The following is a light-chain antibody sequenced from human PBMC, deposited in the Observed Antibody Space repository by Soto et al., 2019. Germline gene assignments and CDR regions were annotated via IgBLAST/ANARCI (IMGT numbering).Light chain of an antibody. J-gene: IGKJ4*01. CDR1: QSISSW. CDR2: DAS. V-gene: IGKV1-5*01. Sequence: DIQMTQYPSTLSASVGDRVTITCRASQSISSWLAWYQQKPGKAPKLLIYDASSLDSGAPLRFSGSGSGTEFTLTISRLEPEDFAVYYCQQYGSSPLTFGGGTKVDI. CDR3: QQYGSSPLT.